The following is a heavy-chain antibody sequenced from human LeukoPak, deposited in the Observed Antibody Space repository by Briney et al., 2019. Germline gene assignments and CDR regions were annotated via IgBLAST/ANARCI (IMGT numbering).Heavy chain of an antibody. J-gene: IGHJ4*02. V-gene: IGHV3-48*03. CDR3: ARALVVRGYDY. D-gene: IGHD3-22*01. CDR1: GFTFSSYE. Sequence: PGGSLRLSCAASGFTFSSYEMNWVRQAPGKGLEWVSYISSSGSTIYYADSVKGRFTISRDNAKNSLYLQMNSLRAEDTAVYYCARALVVRGYDYWGQGTLVTVSS. CDR2: ISSSGSTI.